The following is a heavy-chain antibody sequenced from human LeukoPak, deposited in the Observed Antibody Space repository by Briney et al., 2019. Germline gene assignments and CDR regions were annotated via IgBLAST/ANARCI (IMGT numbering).Heavy chain of an antibody. CDR3: AKLYGSGSYYNVGDY. V-gene: IGHV3-30*02. D-gene: IGHD3-10*01. CDR1: GFTFSSYG. CDR2: IRYDGSNR. J-gene: IGHJ4*02. Sequence: PGGSLRLSCAASGFTFSSYGMHWVRQAPGKGLEWVAFIRYDGSNRYYTDSVKGRFTISRDNSNNTLYLQMNSLRAEDTAVYYCAKLYGSGSYYNVGDYWGQGTLVTVSS.